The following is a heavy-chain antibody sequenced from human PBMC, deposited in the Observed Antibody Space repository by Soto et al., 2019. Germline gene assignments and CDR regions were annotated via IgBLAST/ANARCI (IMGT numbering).Heavy chain of an antibody. Sequence: ASVKVSCKASGYTFTSYGIIWVRQAPGQGLEWVGWISAYNGNTNYAQKLQGRVTMTTDTSTSTAYMELRSLRSDDTAVYYCAPHGYYDSSGYKRVNAFDIWGQ. J-gene: IGHJ3*02. CDR2: ISAYNGNT. D-gene: IGHD3-22*01. CDR3: APHGYYDSSGYKRVNAFDI. CDR1: GYTFTSYG. V-gene: IGHV1-18*01.